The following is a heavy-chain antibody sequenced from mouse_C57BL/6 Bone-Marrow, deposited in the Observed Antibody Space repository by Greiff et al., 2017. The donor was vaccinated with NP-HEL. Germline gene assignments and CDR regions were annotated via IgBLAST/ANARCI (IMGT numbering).Heavy chain of an antibody. CDR1: GFTFSDFY. CDR2: SRNKANDYTT. J-gene: IGHJ3*01. CDR3: ARDAFGTRFAY. V-gene: IGHV7-1*01. D-gene: IGHD3-1*01. Sequence: EVKLVESGGGLVKSGRSLRLSCATSGFTFSDFYMEWVRQAPGKGLEWIAASRNKANDYTTEYSASVKGRFIVARDTSQSILDLQMNALRAEDTAIYYCARDAFGTRFAYWGQGTLVTVSA.